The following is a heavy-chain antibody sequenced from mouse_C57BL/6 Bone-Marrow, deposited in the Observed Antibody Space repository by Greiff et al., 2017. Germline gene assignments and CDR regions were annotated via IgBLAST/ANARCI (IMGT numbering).Heavy chain of an antibody. CDR1: GYTFTSYW. V-gene: IGHV1-64*01. Sequence: QVQLQQPGAELVKPGASVKLSCKASGYTFTSYWMHWVKQRPGQGLEWIGMIHPNSGSTNYNEKFKSKATLTVDKSSSTAYMQLSSLTSEDSAVYYCARSLDYGSSFSPFAYWGQGTLVTVSA. J-gene: IGHJ3*01. CDR3: ARSLDYGSSFSPFAY. CDR2: IHPNSGST. D-gene: IGHD1-1*01.